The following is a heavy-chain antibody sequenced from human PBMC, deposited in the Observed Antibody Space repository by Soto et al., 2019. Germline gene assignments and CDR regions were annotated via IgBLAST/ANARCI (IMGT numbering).Heavy chain of an antibody. CDR1: GFTFSSYW. J-gene: IGHJ4*02. Sequence: PGGSLRLSCAASGFTFSSYWMHWVRQAPGKGLVWVSRINSDGSSTSYADSVKGRFTISRDNAKNTLYLQMNSLRAEDTAVYYCAREGLRYFDPIDYWGQGTLVTVSS. CDR2: INSDGSST. V-gene: IGHV3-74*01. CDR3: AREGLRYFDPIDY. D-gene: IGHD3-9*01.